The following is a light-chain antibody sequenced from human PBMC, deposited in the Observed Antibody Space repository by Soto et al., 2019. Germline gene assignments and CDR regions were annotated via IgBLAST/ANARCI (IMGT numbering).Light chain of an antibody. J-gene: IGLJ2*01. CDR3: QVWDSSSDHVV. V-gene: IGLV3-21*04. CDR1: NIVTKS. CDR2: YDS. Sequence: SYELTQPPSWSVAPGETARITCGGDNIVTKSVHWYQQKPAQAPVLVIYYDSDRPSGIPERVSGSNSGNTATLTISRVAAGDEADYYCQVWDSSSDHVVFGGGTKVTVL.